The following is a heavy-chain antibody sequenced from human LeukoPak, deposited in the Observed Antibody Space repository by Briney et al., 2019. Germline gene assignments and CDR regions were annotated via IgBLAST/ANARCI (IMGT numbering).Heavy chain of an antibody. CDR3: ARESHEGGFDY. V-gene: IGHV3-33*01. CDR1: GFTFSSYG. D-gene: IGHD3-16*01. Sequence: GGSLRLSCAASGFTFSSYGMHWVRQAPGKGLEWVAVIWYDGSNKYYADSVKGRFTISGDNSKNTLYLQMNSLRAEDTAVYYCARESHEGGFDYWGQGTLVTVSS. J-gene: IGHJ4*02. CDR2: IWYDGSNK.